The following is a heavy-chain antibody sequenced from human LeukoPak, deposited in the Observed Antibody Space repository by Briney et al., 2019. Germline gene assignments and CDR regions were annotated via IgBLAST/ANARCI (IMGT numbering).Heavy chain of an antibody. CDR3: ARAAIQPYYYYGMDV. J-gene: IGHJ6*04. CDR2: IYYSGST. D-gene: IGHD2-2*02. CDR1: GGSISSYY. V-gene: IGHV4-59*01. Sequence: SETLSLTCTVSGGSISSYYWSWIRQPPGKGLEWIGYIYYSGSTNYNPSLKSRVTLSVDTSKNQFSLKLSSVTAADTAVYYCARAAIQPYYYYGMDVWGKGTTVTVSS.